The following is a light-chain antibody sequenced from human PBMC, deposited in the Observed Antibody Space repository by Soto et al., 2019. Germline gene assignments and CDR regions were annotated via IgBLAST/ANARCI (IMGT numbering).Light chain of an antibody. CDR1: QSISRY. Sequence: DIQMTQSPSSLSASVGDRVTISCRASQSISRYLNWYQQKPGLVPKLLIYATPTLQRGVPSRFSGSGSGTDYTLTISSLKLEDFATYYCQQSYTIPLTFGQGAKWIS. CDR2: ATP. CDR3: QQSYTIPLT. J-gene: IGKJ1*01. V-gene: IGKV1-39*01.